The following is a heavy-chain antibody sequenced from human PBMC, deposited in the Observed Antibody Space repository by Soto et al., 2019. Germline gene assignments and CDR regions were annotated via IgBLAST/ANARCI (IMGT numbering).Heavy chain of an antibody. Sequence: EVQLLESGGGLVQPGGSLRLSCAASGFTFSNYAMHWVRQAPGKGLEWVTAISGSGGSTYYADSVKGRFTISRDNSKNTLYLQMNSLIAEDTAVDYCAKDGYGAAGDAFDIWGQGTMVTVSS. CDR1: GFTFSNYA. CDR3: AKDGYGAAGDAFDI. CDR2: ISGSGGST. D-gene: IGHD3-22*01. V-gene: IGHV3-23*01. J-gene: IGHJ3*02.